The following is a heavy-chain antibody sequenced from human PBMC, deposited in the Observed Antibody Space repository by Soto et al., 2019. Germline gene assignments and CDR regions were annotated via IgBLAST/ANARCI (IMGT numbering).Heavy chain of an antibody. J-gene: IGHJ4*02. CDR1: GGTFSSYA. D-gene: IGHD6-19*01. CDR3: ATGPIAVAGTMGDY. CDR2: IIPIFGTA. Sequence: GASVKVSGKASGGTFSSYAISWVRQAPGQGLEWMGGIIPIFGTANYAQKFQGRVTITADKSTSTAYMELSSLRSEDTAVYYCATGPIAVAGTMGDYWGQGTLVTVSS. V-gene: IGHV1-69*06.